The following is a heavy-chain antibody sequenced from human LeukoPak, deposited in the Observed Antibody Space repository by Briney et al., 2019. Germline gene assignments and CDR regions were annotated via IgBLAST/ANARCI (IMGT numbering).Heavy chain of an antibody. CDR1: GFTFSTYG. D-gene: IGHD3-10*01. Sequence: PGGSLRLSCVASGFTFSTYGMHWVRQAPGKGLEWVAVISYDGDNKYFADSVKGRFTISRDNSKNTLYLQMNSLRAEDTAVYYCAKDRLLLARGVIDAFDIWGQGTMVTVSS. CDR3: AKDRLLLARGVIDAFDI. CDR2: ISYDGDNK. V-gene: IGHV3-30*18. J-gene: IGHJ3*02.